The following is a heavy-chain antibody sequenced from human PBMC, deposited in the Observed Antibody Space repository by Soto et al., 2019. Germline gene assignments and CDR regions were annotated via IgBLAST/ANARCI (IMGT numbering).Heavy chain of an antibody. J-gene: IGHJ6*02. CDR3: ARDRGGDYRDYYYGMGV. CDR1: GYTFTSYG. D-gene: IGHD4-17*01. Sequence: ASVKVSCKASGYTFTSYGISWVRQAPGQGLEWMGWISAYNGNTNYAQKLQGRVTMTTDTSTSTAYMELRSLRSDDTAVYYCARDRGGDYRDYYYGMGVWGRGTTVTVSS. CDR2: ISAYNGNT. V-gene: IGHV1-18*04.